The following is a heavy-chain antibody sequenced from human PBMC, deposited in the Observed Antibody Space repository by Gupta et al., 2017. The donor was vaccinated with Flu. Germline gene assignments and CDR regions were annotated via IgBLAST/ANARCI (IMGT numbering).Heavy chain of an antibody. D-gene: IGHD7-27*01. Sequence: QVQLVQSGAEVKKPGASVKVSCKASHYTFTGYYMHWVRQAPGQGLEWMGWINPNSGGTIYAQKFQGRVSMTRDTSISTAYMELSALRSDDTAVYYCGRGFRSRPGAPDYWGQGTLVTVSS. CDR2: INPNSGGT. J-gene: IGHJ4*01. CDR3: GRGFRSRPGAPDY. CDR1: HYTFTGYY. V-gene: IGHV1-2*02.